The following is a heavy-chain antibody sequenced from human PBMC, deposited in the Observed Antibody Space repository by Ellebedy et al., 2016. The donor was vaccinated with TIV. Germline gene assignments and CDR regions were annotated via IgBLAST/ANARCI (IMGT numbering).Heavy chain of an antibody. CDR2: IDHSGVDA. Sequence: PGGSLRLSCLTPGFIFSDYSMSWVRQAPGKGLEWVSSIDHSGVDADYADSVEGRITISRDDAKSTLHLQLQRLRVEDTAIYFCAKGLGARGDFWGQGTLVTVSS. CDR3: AKGLGARGDF. D-gene: IGHD2-21*01. J-gene: IGHJ4*02. CDR1: GFIFSDYS. V-gene: IGHV3-23*01.